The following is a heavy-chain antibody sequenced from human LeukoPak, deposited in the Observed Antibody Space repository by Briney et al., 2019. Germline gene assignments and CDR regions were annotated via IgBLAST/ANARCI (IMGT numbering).Heavy chain of an antibody. Sequence: PSETLSLTCTVSGGSISSYYWSWIRQPAGKGLEWIGRIYTSGSTNYNPSLKSRVTMSVDTSKNQFSLKLSSVTAADTAVYYCAREGGVIAARRRFDYWGQGTLVTVSS. J-gene: IGHJ4*02. CDR2: IYTSGST. V-gene: IGHV4-4*07. CDR1: GGSISSYY. CDR3: AREGGVIAARRRFDY. D-gene: IGHD6-6*01.